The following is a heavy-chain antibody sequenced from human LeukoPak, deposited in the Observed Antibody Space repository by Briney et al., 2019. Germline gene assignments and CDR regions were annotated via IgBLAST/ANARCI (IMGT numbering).Heavy chain of an antibody. Sequence: SETLSLTCXVSGGSIXXXXXXXIRQPXGXXXXXXAYIHXSXSXNXXXXXXXXXXXXVDTSKKHLSLKLSSVTAADTAVYYCAKFGGSFAFLDYWGQGTLVTVSS. D-gene: IGHD1-26*01. CDR3: AKFGGSFAFLDY. CDR1: GGSIXXXX. J-gene: IGHJ4*02. V-gene: IGHV4-59*01. CDR2: IHXSXSX.